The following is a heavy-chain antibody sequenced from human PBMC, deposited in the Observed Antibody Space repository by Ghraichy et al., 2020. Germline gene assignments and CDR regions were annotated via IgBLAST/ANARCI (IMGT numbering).Heavy chain of an antibody. CDR2: IDWDDDK. CDR3: ARTHLLRYFDWLLYEGDAFDI. CDR1: GFSLSTSGMC. D-gene: IGHD3-9*01. J-gene: IGHJ3*02. Sequence: SGPTLVKPTQTLTLTCTFSGFSLSTSGMCVSWIRQPPGKALEWLARIDWDDDKYYSTSLKTRLTISKDTSKNQVVLTMTNMDPVDTATYYCARTHLLRYFDWLLYEGDAFDIWGQGTMVTVSS. V-gene: IGHV2-70*11.